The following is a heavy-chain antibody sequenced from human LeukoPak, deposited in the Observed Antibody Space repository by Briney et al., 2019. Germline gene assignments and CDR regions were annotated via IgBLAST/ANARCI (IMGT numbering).Heavy chain of an antibody. CDR3: AKVLAVTSYGAKSIFDH. V-gene: IGHV3-30*02. CDR1: GFTFSNYG. J-gene: IGHJ4*02. Sequence: GGSLRLSXAASGFTFSNYGMHWVRQAPGKGVEWVACIWYDGSNKYYADSVKGRFTISRDNSKNTVYLQMNSLRAEDTAVYYCAKVLAVTSYGAKSIFDHWGQGTLVTVSS. D-gene: IGHD4-23*01. CDR2: IWYDGSNK.